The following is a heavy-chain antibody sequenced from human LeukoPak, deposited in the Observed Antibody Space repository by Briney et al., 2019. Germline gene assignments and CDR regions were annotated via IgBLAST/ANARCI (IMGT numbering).Heavy chain of an antibody. CDR1: GYSNSSGYY. D-gene: IGHD1-26*01. Sequence: SETLSLTCTVSGYSNSSGYYWGWIRQPPGKGLEWIGSIYHSGSTYYNPSLKSRVTISVDTSKNQFSLKLSSVTAADTAVYYCARDGEWELLAIWGQGTLVTVSS. CDR3: ARDGEWELLAI. CDR2: IYHSGST. V-gene: IGHV4-38-2*02. J-gene: IGHJ4*02.